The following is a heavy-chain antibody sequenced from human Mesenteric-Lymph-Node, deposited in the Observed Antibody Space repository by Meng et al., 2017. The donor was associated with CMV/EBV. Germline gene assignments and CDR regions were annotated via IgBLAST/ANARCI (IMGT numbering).Heavy chain of an antibody. D-gene: IGHD6-6*01. Sequence: SETLSLTCTVTGDSLSGGGYYWTWIRQLPGKGLEWIGEINHSGGTNYKPSLKSRLTISVDTTKNQFSLRLSSVTAADTAVSYCARGYSSSSRHPDPWGQGTLVTVSS. CDR1: GDSLSGGGYY. CDR3: ARGYSSSSRHPDP. V-gene: IGHV4-34*01. CDR2: INHSGGT. J-gene: IGHJ5*02.